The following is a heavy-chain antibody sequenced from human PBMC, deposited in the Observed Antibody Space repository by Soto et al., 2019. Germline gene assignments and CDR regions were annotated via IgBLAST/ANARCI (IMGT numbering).Heavy chain of an antibody. J-gene: IGHJ5*02. CDR1: GFTFSSYA. CDR2: ISGSGGSK. D-gene: IGHD6-6*01. V-gene: IGHV3-23*01. CDR3: AKDIAAARPQAFDP. Sequence: PGGSLRLSCAASGFTFSSYAMSWVRQAPGKGLEWVSAISGSGGSKYYADSVKGRFTISRCNSKNTLYLQMNSLRAEDTAVYYCAKDIAAARPQAFDPWGQGTLVTVSS.